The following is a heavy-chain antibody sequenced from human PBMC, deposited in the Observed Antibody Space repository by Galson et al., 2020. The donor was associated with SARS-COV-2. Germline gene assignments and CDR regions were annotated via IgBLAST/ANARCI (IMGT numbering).Heavy chain of an antibody. CDR2: ISYTGST. V-gene: IGHV4-59*08. CDR1: IGSMTGHY. CDR3: AKLAKGRRSSEDY. Sequence: ETSETLSLTCAVSIGSMTGHYWSWIRQAPGKGLEWIGYISYTGSTTYNPSLKSRVTISIDTSKNQFSLKLTSVTAADTALYYCAKLAKGRRSSEDYWGQGTLVTVSS. J-gene: IGHJ4*02. D-gene: IGHD1-26*01.